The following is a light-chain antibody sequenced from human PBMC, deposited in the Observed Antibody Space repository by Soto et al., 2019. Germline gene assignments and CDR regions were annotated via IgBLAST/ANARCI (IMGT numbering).Light chain of an antibody. V-gene: IGKV1-5*01. CDR2: DAS. CDR1: QSISHW. CDR3: QQYNSYQYT. J-gene: IGKJ2*01. Sequence: DIPMTQSPSTLSASVGDRVTITCRASQSISHWLAWYQQKPGKAPKALIYDASTLETGVPSRFSGSGSGTDFTLTISSLQPDDFATYYCQQYNSYQYTFGQGTKLEIK.